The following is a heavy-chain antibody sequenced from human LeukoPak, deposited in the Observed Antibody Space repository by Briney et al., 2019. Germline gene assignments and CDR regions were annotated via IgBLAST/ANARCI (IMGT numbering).Heavy chain of an antibody. D-gene: IGHD6-13*01. J-gene: IGHJ4*02. CDR2: ISYDGGNK. CDR3: ARENVAAAGTDFDY. V-gene: IGHV3-30-3*01. CDR1: GFTFSSYA. Sequence: AGRSLRLSCAASGFTFSSYAMHWVRQAPGKGLEWVAVISYDGGNKYYADSVKGQFTISRDNSKNTLYLQMNSLRAEDTAVYYCARENVAAAGTDFDYWGQGTLVTVSS.